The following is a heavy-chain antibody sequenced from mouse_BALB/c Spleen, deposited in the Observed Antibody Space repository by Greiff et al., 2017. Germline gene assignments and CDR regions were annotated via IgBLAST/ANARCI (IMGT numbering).Heavy chain of an antibody. CDR3: ARGRRSYAMDY. CDR1: GFNIKDTY. Sequence: EVQLQESGAELVKPGASVKLSCTASGFNIKDTYMHWVKQRPEQGLEWIGRIDPANGNTKYDPKFQGKATITADTSSNTAYLQLSSLTSEDTAVYYCARGRRSYAMDYWGQGTSVTVSS. J-gene: IGHJ4*01. CDR2: IDPANGNT. D-gene: IGHD1-1*01. V-gene: IGHV14-3*02.